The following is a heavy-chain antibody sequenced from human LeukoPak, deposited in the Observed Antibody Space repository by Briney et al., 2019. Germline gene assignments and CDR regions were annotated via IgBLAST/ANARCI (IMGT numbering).Heavy chain of an antibody. CDR1: GGTFSSYA. D-gene: IGHD6-19*01. CDR2: IIPIFGTA. J-gene: IGHJ3*02. V-gene: IGHV1-69*06. CDR3: AREIAVAGFDVFDI. Sequence: SVKVSCKASGGTFSSYAISWVRQAPGQGLEWMGGIIPIFGTANYAQKFQGRVTITADKSTSTAYMELSSLRSEDTAVYYCAREIAVAGFDVFDIWGQGTMVTVSS.